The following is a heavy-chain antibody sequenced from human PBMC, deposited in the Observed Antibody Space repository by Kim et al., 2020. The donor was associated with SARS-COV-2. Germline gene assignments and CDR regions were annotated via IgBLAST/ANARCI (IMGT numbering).Heavy chain of an antibody. CDR1: GINFRTYA. D-gene: IGHD2-15*01. CDR3: AKDIGGGNYYYYGLDV. J-gene: IGHJ6*01. CDR2: IFSGGSST. V-gene: IGHV3-23*03. Sequence: GGSLRLSCAASGINFRTYAMHWVRQAPGKGLEWVSVIFSGGSSTYYADSVKGRFTISGATSKTTLYLQMNSLRAEDTAVYYCAKDIGGGNYYYYGLDVWG.